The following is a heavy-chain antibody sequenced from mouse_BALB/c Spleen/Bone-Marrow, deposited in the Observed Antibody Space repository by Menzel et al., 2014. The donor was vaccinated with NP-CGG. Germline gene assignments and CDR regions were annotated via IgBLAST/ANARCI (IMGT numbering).Heavy chain of an antibody. Sequence: QVQLQQSGAELVKPGASVKLSCKASGYTFTSYYMYWVKQRPGQGHEWIGEINPSNGGTNFNEKFKSKATLTVDKSSNTAYVQLSSLTSEDSAVYHCTRSNYGYWFFDVWGAGTTVTVSS. CDR3: TRSNYGYWFFDV. V-gene: IGHV1S81*02. CDR1: GYTFTSYY. D-gene: IGHD1-1*01. CDR2: INPSNGGT. J-gene: IGHJ1*01.